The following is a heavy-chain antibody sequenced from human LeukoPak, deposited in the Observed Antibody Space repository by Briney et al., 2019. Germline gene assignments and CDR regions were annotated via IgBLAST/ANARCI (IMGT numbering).Heavy chain of an antibody. J-gene: IGHJ5*02. CDR1: GGSISSYY. Sequence: PSETLSLTCTVSGGSISSYYWSWIRQPPGKGLEWIGYIYYSGSTNYNPSLKSRVTISVDTSKNQFSLKLTSVTAADTAVYYCAKEGGSPNSWFDPWGQGTLVTVSS. V-gene: IGHV4-59*01. D-gene: IGHD1-26*01. CDR2: IYYSGST. CDR3: AKEGGSPNSWFDP.